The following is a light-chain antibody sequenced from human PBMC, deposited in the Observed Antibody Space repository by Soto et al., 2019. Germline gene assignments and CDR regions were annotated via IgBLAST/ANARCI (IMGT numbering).Light chain of an antibody. CDR3: ATWDDGLSGWV. J-gene: IGLJ3*02. CDR1: SSNIASNN. Sequence: QTVVTRPPSASGTPGQRVTISCSGSSSNIASNNVYWYQHLPGTAPTLLIYKNYQRPSGVPDRFSGSKSGTSASLAISGLRSEDEADYYCATWDDGLSGWVFGGGTKLTVL. CDR2: KNY. V-gene: IGLV1-47*01.